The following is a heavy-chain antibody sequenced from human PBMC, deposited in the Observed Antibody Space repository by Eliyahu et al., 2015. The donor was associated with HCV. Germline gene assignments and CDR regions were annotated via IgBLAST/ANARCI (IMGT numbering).Heavy chain of an antibody. CDR1: GFTFSSYA. CDR3: AKDRQAAASTPSSFDY. Sequence: EVQLLESGGGLVQPGGSLRLSCAASGFTFSSYAMTWVRQAPGKGLEWVSGLSGSGASTYYADSVKGRFTLSRDNSKNTLYLQMNSLRAEDTAMYYCAKDRQAAASTPSSFDYWGQGILVTVSS. CDR2: LSGSGAST. J-gene: IGHJ4*02. D-gene: IGHD2-2*01. V-gene: IGHV3-23*01.